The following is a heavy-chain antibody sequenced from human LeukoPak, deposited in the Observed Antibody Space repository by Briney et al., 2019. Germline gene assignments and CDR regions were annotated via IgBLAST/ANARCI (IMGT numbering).Heavy chain of an antibody. V-gene: IGHV1-69*06. CDR2: IIPIFGTA. CDR1: GSTFSSYA. CDR3: ARAHYITMVRGVYYYYYYMDV. D-gene: IGHD3-10*01. J-gene: IGHJ6*03. Sequence: SVKVSCKASGSTFSSYAISWVRQAPGQGLEWMGGIIPIFGTANYAQKFQGRVTITADKSTSTAYMELSSLRSEDTAVYYCARAHYITMVRGVYYYYYYMDVWGKGTTVTVSS.